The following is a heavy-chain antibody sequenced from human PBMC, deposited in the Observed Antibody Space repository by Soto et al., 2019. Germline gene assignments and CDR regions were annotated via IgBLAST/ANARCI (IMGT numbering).Heavy chain of an antibody. J-gene: IGHJ6*03. CDR2: IKSKTDGGTT. V-gene: IGHV3-15*01. CDR3: TTGNQDYYYYMDV. Sequence: GGSLRLSCAASGFTFSNAWMSWVRQAPGKGLEWVGRIKSKTDGGTTDYAAPVKGRFTISRDDSKNTLYLQMNSLKTEDTAVYYCTTGNQDYYYYMDVWGKGTTVTVS. CDR1: GFTFSNAW.